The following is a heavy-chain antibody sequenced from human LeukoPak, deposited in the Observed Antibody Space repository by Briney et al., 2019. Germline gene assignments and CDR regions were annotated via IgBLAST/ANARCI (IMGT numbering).Heavy chain of an antibody. CDR2: ISYDGSNK. CDR1: GFTFSSYG. Sequence: GRSLRLSCAASGFTFSSYGMHWVRQAPGKGLEWVAVISYDGSNKYYADSVKGRSTISRDNSKNTLYLQMNSLRAEDTAVYYCAKEAPLIVGVDYFDYWGQGTLVTVSS. D-gene: IGHD1-26*01. CDR3: AKEAPLIVGVDYFDY. J-gene: IGHJ4*02. V-gene: IGHV3-30*18.